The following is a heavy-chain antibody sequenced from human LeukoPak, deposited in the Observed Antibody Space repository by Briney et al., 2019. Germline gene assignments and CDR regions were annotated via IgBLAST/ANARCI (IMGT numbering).Heavy chain of an antibody. CDR3: ASRIEDSSGYYWDYFDY. V-gene: IGHV3-23*01. J-gene: IGHJ4*02. CDR2: ISGSGGST. D-gene: IGHD3-22*01. Sequence: PGGSLRLSCAASGFTVSSNYMSWVRQAPGKGLEWVSAISGSGGSTYYADSVKGRFTTSRDNSKNTLYLQMNSLRAEDTAVYYCASRIEDSSGYYWDYFDYWGQGTLVTVSS. CDR1: GFTVSSNY.